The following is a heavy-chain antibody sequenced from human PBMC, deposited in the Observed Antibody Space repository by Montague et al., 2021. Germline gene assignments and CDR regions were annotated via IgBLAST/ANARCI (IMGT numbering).Heavy chain of an antibody. D-gene: IGHD3-10*01. CDR2: ISLSGNIK. CDR3: ARDVFGELFSYYYYYMDV. J-gene: IGHJ6*03. CDR1: KFTFSNYG. Sequence: SLRLSCAASKFTFSNYGMTWVRQAPGKGLEWVAYISLSGNIKYYADSVKGRFIISRDNAKNSVYLQMNSLRDEDTAVYFCARDVFGELFSYYYYYMDVWGKGTTVTVSS. V-gene: IGHV3-48*02.